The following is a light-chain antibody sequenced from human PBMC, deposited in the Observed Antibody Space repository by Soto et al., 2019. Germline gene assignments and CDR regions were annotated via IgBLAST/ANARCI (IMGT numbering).Light chain of an antibody. CDR1: SRDVGAYNL. V-gene: IGLV2-14*01. J-gene: IGLJ2*01. CDR2: EVR. Sequence: QSVLTQPGSVSGSPGQSITISCSGTSRDVGAYNLVSWYQQRPGKAPRLLIYEVRNRPSGISYRFSGSKSGNTASLTISSLLPEDEAEYFCSSFSSRNTLVFCGGPKLTVL. CDR3: SSFSSRNTLV.